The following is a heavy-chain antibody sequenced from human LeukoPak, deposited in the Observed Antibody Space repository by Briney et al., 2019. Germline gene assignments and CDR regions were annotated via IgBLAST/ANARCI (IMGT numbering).Heavy chain of an antibody. CDR3: AKDRPVTPVLDY. V-gene: IGHV3-30*04. D-gene: IGHD4-17*01. J-gene: IGHJ4*02. CDR2: ISYDGSNK. CDR1: GFTFSSYA. Sequence: PGRSLRLSCAASGFTFSSYAMHWVRQAPGKGLEWVAVISYDGSNKYYADSVKGRFTISRDNSKNTLYLQMNSLRAEDTAVYYCAKDRPVTPVLDYWGQGTLVTVSS.